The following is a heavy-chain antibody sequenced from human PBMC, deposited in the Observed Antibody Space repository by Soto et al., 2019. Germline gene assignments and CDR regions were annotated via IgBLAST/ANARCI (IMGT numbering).Heavy chain of an antibody. D-gene: IGHD3-22*01. J-gene: IGHJ4*02. CDR1: GGSISSGDYY. Sequence: SGTLSLTXTVSGGSISSGDYYWSWIRQPPGKGLEWIGYIYYSGSTYYNPSLKSRVTISVDTSKNQFSLKLSSVTAADTAVYYCARDRSSDSSGFDYWGQGTLVTVSS. CDR3: ARDRSSDSSGFDY. V-gene: IGHV4-30-4*01. CDR2: IYYSGST.